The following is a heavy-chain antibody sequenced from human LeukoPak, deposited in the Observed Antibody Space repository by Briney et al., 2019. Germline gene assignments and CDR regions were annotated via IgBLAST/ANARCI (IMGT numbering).Heavy chain of an antibody. J-gene: IGHJ4*02. D-gene: IGHD3-22*01. Sequence: SQTLSPTCTVSAGSISSYYWSWIRQPAGKGLEWIGRIYTSGRTNFNRPLKTRVTMSVDATKNQFSLKLSSVTAADTAVYYCARDRNADYYDSSGYYYYFDYWGQGTLVTVSS. V-gene: IGHV4-4*07. CDR3: ARDRNADYYDSSGYYYYFDY. CDR1: AGSISSYY. CDR2: IYTSGRT.